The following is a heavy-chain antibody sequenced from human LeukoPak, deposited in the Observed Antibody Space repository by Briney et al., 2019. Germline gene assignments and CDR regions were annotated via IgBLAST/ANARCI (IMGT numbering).Heavy chain of an antibody. CDR1: GFTFSSYN. Sequence: GGSLRLSCAASGFTFSSYNMNWVRQAPGKGLEWVSSISRSSTYIYYADSVKGRFTISRDNAKNSLYLQMNSLRAEDTAVYYCARDPVDIAVAGTAFDYWGQGTLVTVSS. J-gene: IGHJ4*02. CDR3: ARDPVDIAVAGTAFDY. CDR2: ISRSSTYI. V-gene: IGHV3-21*01. D-gene: IGHD6-19*01.